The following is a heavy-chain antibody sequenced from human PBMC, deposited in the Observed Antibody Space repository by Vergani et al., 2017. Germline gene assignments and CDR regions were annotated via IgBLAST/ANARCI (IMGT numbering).Heavy chain of an antibody. D-gene: IGHD5-24*01. CDR1: GFTFSSYG. J-gene: IGHJ4*02. Sequence: QVQLVESGGGVVQPGRSLRLSCAASGFTFSSYGMHWVRQAPGKGLEWVAVISYDGSNKYYADSVKGRFTISRDNSKNTLYLQMNSLRAEDTAVYYCAKDGMATITPDYWGQGTLVTVSS. CDR2: ISYDGSNK. V-gene: IGHV3-30*18. CDR3: AKDGMATITPDY.